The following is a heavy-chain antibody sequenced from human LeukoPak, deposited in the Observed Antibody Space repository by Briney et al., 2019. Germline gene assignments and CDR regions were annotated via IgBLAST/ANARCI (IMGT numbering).Heavy chain of an antibody. D-gene: IGHD6-13*01. Sequence: GGSLRLSCAASGFIVSSNYMSWVRQAPGKGLEWVSIIYSGGSTFYADSVKGRFTISRDNAKNTLYLQMNSLRAEDTAVYYCARGGYYFDYWGQGTLVTVSS. J-gene: IGHJ4*02. CDR3: ARGGYYFDY. CDR1: GFIVSSNY. CDR2: IYSGGST. V-gene: IGHV3-53*01.